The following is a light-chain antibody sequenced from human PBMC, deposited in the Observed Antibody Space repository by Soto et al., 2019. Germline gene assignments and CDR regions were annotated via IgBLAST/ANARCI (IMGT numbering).Light chain of an antibody. CDR1: QSVSNY. CDR3: QQYGSSPA. Sequence: EIVLTQSPATLSLSPGERVTLSCRASQSVSNYLAWYQQKPGQAPRLLIYGASSRATGIPDRFSGSGSGTDFTLTISRLEPEDFAVYYCQQYGSSPAFGQGTRLEIK. CDR2: GAS. J-gene: IGKJ5*01. V-gene: IGKV3-20*01.